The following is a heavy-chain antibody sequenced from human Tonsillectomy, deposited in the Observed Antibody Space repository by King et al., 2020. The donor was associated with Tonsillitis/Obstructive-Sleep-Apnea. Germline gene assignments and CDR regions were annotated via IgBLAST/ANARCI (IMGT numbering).Heavy chain of an antibody. D-gene: IGHD1-1*01. CDR3: AVSTSMAPFDY. Sequence: VQLVESGGGVVQPGRSLRLSCAASGHTFSSFAMHWVRQAPGKGLEWVAIISYDGSNKYYADSVKGRFTISRDNSKNTLYLQMNSLRAEDTAVYYCAVSTSMAPFDYWGLGSLVTVSS. CDR1: GHTFSSFA. V-gene: IGHV3-30*04. CDR2: ISYDGSNK. J-gene: IGHJ4*02.